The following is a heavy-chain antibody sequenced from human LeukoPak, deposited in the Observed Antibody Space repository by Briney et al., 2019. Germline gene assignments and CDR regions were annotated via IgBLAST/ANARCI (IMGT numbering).Heavy chain of an antibody. D-gene: IGHD3-10*01. CDR3: ARLVWNYQSSWNYYSNGFDP. CDR2: IYPSGST. J-gene: IGHJ5*02. Sequence: SETLSLTCAVSGYSISSGYYWGWRRRPPGKGLEWIGAIYPSGSTNYNPSLKSLVTISVNSSTSQFSLKLSSVTAADTAVYYGARLVWNYQSSWNYYSNGFDPWGQGTLVTVSS. V-gene: IGHV4-38-2*01. CDR1: GYSISSGYY.